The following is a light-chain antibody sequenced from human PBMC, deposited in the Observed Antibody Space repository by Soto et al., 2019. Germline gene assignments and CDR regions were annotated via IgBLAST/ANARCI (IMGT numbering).Light chain of an antibody. Sequence: EIVLTQSPGTLSLSPGARATLSCRASQSVSRNFLVWYQQKPGQAPRLLIYGASARATGVPDRFSGSGSGTESTLTISSLQPDDFATYYCQQYNRYPWTFGQGGKVDVK. J-gene: IGKJ1*01. CDR2: GAS. CDR3: QQYNRYPWT. V-gene: IGKV3-20*01. CDR1: QSVSRNF.